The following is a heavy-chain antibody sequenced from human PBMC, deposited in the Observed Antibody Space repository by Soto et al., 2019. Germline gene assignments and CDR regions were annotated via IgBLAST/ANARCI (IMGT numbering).Heavy chain of an antibody. CDR3: ASQNAVYSSTWYMSWYFDL. V-gene: IGHV1-69*02. D-gene: IGHD6-13*01. Sequence: QVQLVQSGAEVKKPGSSVKVSCKASVGTFGSYTISWVRQAPGQGLEWMGRIVPILGLPNYAQKFQGRVTIIADKSTSTVYMELSSLRSEDTAVYYCASQNAVYSSTWYMSWYFDLWGRGTLVTVSS. CDR1: VGTFGSYT. CDR2: IVPILGLP. J-gene: IGHJ2*01.